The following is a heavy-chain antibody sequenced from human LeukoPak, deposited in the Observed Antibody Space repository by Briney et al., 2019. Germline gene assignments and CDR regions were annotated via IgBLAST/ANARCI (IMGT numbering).Heavy chain of an antibody. CDR2: IIPILDIT. Sequence: SVKVSCKASGGTFSSYAISWVRQAPGQVLEWMGRIIPILDITNYAREFQGRLTITADKSTSTVYMELSSLGSEDTATYYCARARRCDNSWYDYWGQGTLVTVSS. D-gene: IGHD6-13*01. CDR1: GGTFSSYA. V-gene: IGHV1-69*04. CDR3: ARARRCDNSWYDY. J-gene: IGHJ4*02.